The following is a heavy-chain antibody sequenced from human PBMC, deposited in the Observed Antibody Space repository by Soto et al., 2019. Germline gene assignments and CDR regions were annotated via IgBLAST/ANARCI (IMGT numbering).Heavy chain of an antibody. D-gene: IGHD2-2*01. CDR1: GGTFSSYA. V-gene: IGHV1-69*01. Sequence: QVQLVQSGAEVKKPGSSVKVSCKASGGTFSSYAISWVRQAPGQGLEWMGGIIPISDTTNYAQKFQGRVTITAEESTSTAYMELSSLRSEATAVYYCARSQGSSTSLEIYYYYYYGMDVWGQGTTVTVSS. CDR2: IIPISDTT. J-gene: IGHJ6*02. CDR3: ARSQGSSTSLEIYYYYYYGMDV.